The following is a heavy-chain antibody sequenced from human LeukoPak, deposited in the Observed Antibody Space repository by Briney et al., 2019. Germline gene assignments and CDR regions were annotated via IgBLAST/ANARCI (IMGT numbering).Heavy chain of an antibody. CDR1: GGSISSYY. Sequence: PETLSLTCTVSGGSISSYYWSWIRQPPGKGLEWIGYIYYSGSTNYNPSLKSRVTISVDTSKNQFSLKLSSVTAADTAVYYCARHDSSSWYEVDCWGQGTLVTVSS. CDR3: ARHDSSSWYEVDC. CDR2: IYYSGST. V-gene: IGHV4-59*08. J-gene: IGHJ4*02. D-gene: IGHD6-13*01.